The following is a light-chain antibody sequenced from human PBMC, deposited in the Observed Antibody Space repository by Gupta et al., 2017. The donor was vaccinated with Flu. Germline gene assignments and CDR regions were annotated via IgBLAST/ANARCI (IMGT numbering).Light chain of an antibody. CDR2: SNN. CDR1: SSNIGSNT. Sequence: QSVLTQPPSASGTPGPRVTISCSGSSSNIGSNTVNWYQQLPGTAPKLLIYSNNHRPSGVPDRFSGSKSGTSASLAISGLQAEDEADYYCAAWDDSRNGVVFGGGTKLTVL. V-gene: IGLV1-44*01. J-gene: IGLJ2*01. CDR3: AAWDDSRNGVV.